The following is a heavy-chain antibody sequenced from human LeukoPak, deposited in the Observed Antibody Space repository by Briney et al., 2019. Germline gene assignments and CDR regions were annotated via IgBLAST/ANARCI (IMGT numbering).Heavy chain of an antibody. J-gene: IGHJ4*02. Sequence: PGGSLRLSCAASGFTFSGSAMHWVRQASGKGLEWVGRIRSKANSYATAYAASVKGRFTISRDDSKNTAYLQMNSLKTEDRAVYYCTRGLLYSGSYDYWGQGTLVTVSS. D-gene: IGHD1-26*01. V-gene: IGHV3-73*01. CDR3: TRGLLYSGSYDY. CDR1: GFTFSGSA. CDR2: IRSKANSYAT.